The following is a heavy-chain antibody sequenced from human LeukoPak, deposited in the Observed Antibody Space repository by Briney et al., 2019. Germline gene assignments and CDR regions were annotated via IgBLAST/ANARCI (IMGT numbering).Heavy chain of an antibody. Sequence: SVKVSCKASGGTFSSYTISWVRQAPGQGLEWMGRIIPILGIANCAQKFQGRVTITADKSTSTAYMELSSLRSEDTAVYYCARDPPSGYCSSTSCFPWGQGTLVTVSS. J-gene: IGHJ5*02. V-gene: IGHV1-69*04. CDR2: IIPILGIA. CDR3: ARDPPSGYCSSTSCFP. D-gene: IGHD2-2*01. CDR1: GGTFSSYT.